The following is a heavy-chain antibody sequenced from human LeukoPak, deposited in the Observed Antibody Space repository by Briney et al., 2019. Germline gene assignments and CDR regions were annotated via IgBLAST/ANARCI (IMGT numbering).Heavy chain of an antibody. J-gene: IGHJ4*02. CDR1: GITLSNYG. CDR2: ISDSGGRT. V-gene: IGHV3-23*01. Sequence: GGSLRLSCAVSGITLSNYGMSWVRQAPGKGLEWVAGISDSGGRTNYADSVKGRFTISRDNPKNTLYLQMNSLRAEGTAVYFCAKRGVVIRVFLVGFHKEAYYFDSWDQGALVTVSS. CDR3: AKRGVVIRVFLVGFHKEAYYFDS. D-gene: IGHD3-10*01.